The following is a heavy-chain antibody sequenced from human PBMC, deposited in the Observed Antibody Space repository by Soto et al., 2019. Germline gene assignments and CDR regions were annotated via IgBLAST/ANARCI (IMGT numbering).Heavy chain of an antibody. Sequence: SVKVSCKASGGTFSSYTISWVRQAPGQGLEWMGRIIPILGIANYAQKFQGRVTITADKSTSTAYMELSSLRSEDTAVYYCARDPVWGGYDPRVHNYFDYWGQGTLVTVSS. CDR2: IIPILGIA. D-gene: IGHD5-12*01. CDR1: GGTFSSYT. V-gene: IGHV1-69*04. CDR3: ARDPVWGGYDPRVHNYFDY. J-gene: IGHJ4*02.